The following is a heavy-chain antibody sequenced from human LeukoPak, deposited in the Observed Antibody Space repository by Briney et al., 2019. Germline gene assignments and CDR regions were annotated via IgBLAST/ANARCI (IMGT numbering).Heavy chain of an antibody. CDR2: IYYSGST. V-gene: IGHV4-39*01. CDR3: ATVRSNWGWSGVY. CDR1: GGSISSSSYY. Sequence: SETLSLTCTVCGGSISSSSYYWGWIRQPPGKGLEWIGSIYYSGSTYYNPSLKSRVTISVDTSKNQFSLKLSSVTAADTAVYYCATVRSNWGWSGVYWGQGTLVTVSS. J-gene: IGHJ4*02. D-gene: IGHD7-27*01.